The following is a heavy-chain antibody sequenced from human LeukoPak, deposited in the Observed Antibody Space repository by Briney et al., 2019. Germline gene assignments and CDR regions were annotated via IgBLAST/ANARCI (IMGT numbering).Heavy chain of an antibody. CDR1: GGTFSSYA. CDR2: VIPILGIA. CDR3: ARDNFY. J-gene: IGHJ4*02. Sequence: ASVKVSCKASGGTFSSYALSWVRQAPGQGLEWVGRVIPILGIAHYAQKFQGRVTNTADKSKSTNYLELGSLSSEDQGGYYFARDNFYWGQGTLVTVSS. V-gene: IGHV1-69*04.